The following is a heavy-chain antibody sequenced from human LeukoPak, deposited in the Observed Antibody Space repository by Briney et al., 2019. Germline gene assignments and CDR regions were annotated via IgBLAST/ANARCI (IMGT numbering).Heavy chain of an antibody. CDR1: GFTFSSYG. Sequence: PGGSLRLSCAASGFTFSSYGMHWVRQAPGKGLEWVAVIWYDGSNKYYADSVKGRFTISRDNSKNTLYLQMNSLRAEDTAVYYCARGFLDPSERRIPYYYGMDVWGQGTTVTVSS. CDR3: ARGFLDPSERRIPYYYGMDV. D-gene: IGHD1-1*01. J-gene: IGHJ6*02. CDR2: IWYDGSNK. V-gene: IGHV3-33*08.